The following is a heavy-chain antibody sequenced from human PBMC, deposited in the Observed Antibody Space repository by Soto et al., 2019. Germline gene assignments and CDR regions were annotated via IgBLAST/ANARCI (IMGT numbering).Heavy chain of an antibody. CDR1: GYTFTGYY. J-gene: IGHJ3*02. CDR2: INPNSGGT. CDR3: ARAGVVGATIAFDI. D-gene: IGHD1-26*01. V-gene: IGHV1-2*04. Sequence: ASVKVSCKGAGYTFTGYYMHWGRQAPGQGLEWMGWINPNSGGTNYAQKFQGWVTMTRDTSISTAYMELSRLRSDDTAVYYCARAGVVGATIAFDIWGQGTMVTVSS.